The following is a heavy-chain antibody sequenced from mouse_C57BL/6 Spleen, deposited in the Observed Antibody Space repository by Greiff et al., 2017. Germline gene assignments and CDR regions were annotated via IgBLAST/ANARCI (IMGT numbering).Heavy chain of an antibody. V-gene: IGHV1-55*01. CDR3: ARSYYDSSYEDAMDY. Sequence: VQLQQPGAELVKPGASVKMSCKASGYTFTSYWITWVKQRPGQGLEWIGDIYPGSGSTNYNEKFKSKATLTVDTSSSTAYMQLSSLTSEDSAVYYCARSYYDSSYEDAMDYGGQGTSVTVSS. J-gene: IGHJ4*01. D-gene: IGHD1-1*01. CDR1: GYTFTSYW. CDR2: IYPGSGST.